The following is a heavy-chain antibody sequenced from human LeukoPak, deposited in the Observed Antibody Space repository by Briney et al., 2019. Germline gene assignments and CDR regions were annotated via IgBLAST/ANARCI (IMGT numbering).Heavy chain of an antibody. D-gene: IGHD3-10*01. CDR1: GFTFGDYA. J-gene: IGHJ4*02. V-gene: IGHV3-43*02. CDR2: ISGDGGST. Sequence: PGGSLRLSCAASGFTFGDYAMHWVRQAPGKGLEWVPLISGDGGSTYYADSVKGRFTISRDNSKNSLYLQMNSLRTEDTALYYCAKDGDYYGSGSYGYWGQGTLVADSS. CDR3: AKDGDYYGSGSYGY.